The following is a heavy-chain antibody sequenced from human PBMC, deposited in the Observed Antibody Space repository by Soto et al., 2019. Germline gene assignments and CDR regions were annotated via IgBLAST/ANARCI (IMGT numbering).Heavy chain of an antibody. CDR2: IWYDGSNK. CDR1: GFTFSSYG. Sequence: GGSLRLSCAASGFTFSSYGMHWVRQAPGKGLEWVAVIWYDGSNKYYADSVKGRFTISRDNSKNTLYLQMNSLRAEDTAVYYCARDLQDSSSWQRGKWYYYYYGMDVWGQGTTVTVSS. CDR3: ARDLQDSSSWQRGKWYYYYYGMDV. J-gene: IGHJ6*02. V-gene: IGHV3-33*01. D-gene: IGHD6-13*01.